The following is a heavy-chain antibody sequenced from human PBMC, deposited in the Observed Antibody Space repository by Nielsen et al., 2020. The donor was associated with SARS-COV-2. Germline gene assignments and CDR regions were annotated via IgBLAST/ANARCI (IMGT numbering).Heavy chain of an antibody. CDR3: ARGDESIVGATGYY. CDR1: GFTFDDYA. J-gene: IGHJ4*02. D-gene: IGHD1-26*01. V-gene: IGHV3-9*01. Sequence: GGSLRLSCAASGFTFDDYAMHWVRQAPGKGLEWVSFINWNNDDIDYADSVKGRFTISRDNAENSLFLQMNSLRAEDTAVYYCARGDESIVGATGYYWGQGTLVTVSS. CDR2: INWNNDDI.